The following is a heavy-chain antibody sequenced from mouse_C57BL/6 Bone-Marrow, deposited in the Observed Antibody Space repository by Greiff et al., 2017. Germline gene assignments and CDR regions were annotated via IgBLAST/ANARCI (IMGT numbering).Heavy chain of an antibody. J-gene: IGHJ4*01. CDR2: INPNNGGT. CDR1: GYTFTDYY. CDR3: ASYGSSYGAMDY. D-gene: IGHD1-1*01. V-gene: IGHV1-26*01. Sequence: EVQLQQSGPELVKPGASVKISCKASGYTFTDYYMNWVKQSHGKSLEWIGDINPNNGGTSYNQKFKGKATLTVDKSSSTAYMELRSLTSGDSAVYYCASYGSSYGAMDYWGQGTSVTVSS.